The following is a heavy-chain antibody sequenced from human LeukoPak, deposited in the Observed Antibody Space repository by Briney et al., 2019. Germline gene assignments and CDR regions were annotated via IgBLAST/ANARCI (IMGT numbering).Heavy chain of an antibody. J-gene: IGHJ4*02. CDR2: IKVANGDT. CDR3: ARELTRFGELDF. D-gene: IGHD3-10*01. V-gene: IGHV1-3*01. CDR1: GYSFTRHV. Sequence: ASVKVSCKTSGYSFTRHVLHWVRQAPGQGLEWMGWIKVANGDTKYSQRFQGRVTFVRDTSATTVYMDLSSLTSVDTALYYCARELTRFGELDFWGQGTLVTVSS.